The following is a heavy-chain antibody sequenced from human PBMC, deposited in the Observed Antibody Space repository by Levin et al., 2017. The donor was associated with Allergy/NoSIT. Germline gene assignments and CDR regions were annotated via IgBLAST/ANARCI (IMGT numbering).Heavy chain of an antibody. J-gene: IGHJ3*02. CDR1: GGSISSYY. CDR2: IYYSGST. V-gene: IGHV4-59*01. CDR3: ARLQRVAASGTFDI. D-gene: IGHD6-19*01. Sequence: SETLSLTCTVSGGSISSYYWSWIRQPPGKGLEWIGYIYYSGSTNYNPSLKSRVTISVDTSKNQFSLKLSSVTAADTAVYYCARLQRVAASGTFDIWGQGTMVTVSS.